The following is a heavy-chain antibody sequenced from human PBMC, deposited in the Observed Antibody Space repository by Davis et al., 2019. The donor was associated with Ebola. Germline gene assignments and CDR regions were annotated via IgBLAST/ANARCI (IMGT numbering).Heavy chain of an antibody. CDR2: ISSNGGST. D-gene: IGHD2-21*01. Sequence: GESLKISCAASGFTFSSYAMHWVRQAPGKGLEYVSAISSNGGSTYYANSVKGRFTISRDNSKNTLYLQMGSLRAEDMAVYYCARDNGGEASDYWGQGTLVTVSS. J-gene: IGHJ4*02. CDR3: ARDNGGEASDY. CDR1: GFTFSSYA. V-gene: IGHV3-64*01.